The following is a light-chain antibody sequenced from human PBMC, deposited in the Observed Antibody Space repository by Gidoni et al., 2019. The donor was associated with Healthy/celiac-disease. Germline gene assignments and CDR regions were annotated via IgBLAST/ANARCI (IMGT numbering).Light chain of an antibody. V-gene: IGKV4-1*01. CDR2: WAS. CDR3: QQYYSTPSWT. Sequence: DIVMTQLQDSLACSLGERATINCKSSQSVLYSSNNKNYLAWYQQKPGQPPKLLIYWASTRESGVPDRFSGSGSGTDFTLTISSLQAEDVAVYYCQQYYSTPSWTFGQGTKVEIK. J-gene: IGKJ1*01. CDR1: QSVLYSSNNKNY.